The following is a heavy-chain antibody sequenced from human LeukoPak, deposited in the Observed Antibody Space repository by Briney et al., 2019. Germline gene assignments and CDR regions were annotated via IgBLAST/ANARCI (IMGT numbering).Heavy chain of an antibody. Sequence: GGSLRLSCAASGFTFNRYWMSWVRQAPGKGPEWVANINEDGSEKYYVDSVKGRFTISRDNAKNSLYLQMNSLRAEDTALYYCASAVGGRGKVFQGVIKDPSGGEGTRVTVSS. D-gene: IGHD3-10*01. CDR3: ASAVGGRGKVFQGVIKDPS. CDR2: INEDGSEK. V-gene: IGHV3-7*01. CDR1: GFTFNRYW. J-gene: IGHJ4*02.